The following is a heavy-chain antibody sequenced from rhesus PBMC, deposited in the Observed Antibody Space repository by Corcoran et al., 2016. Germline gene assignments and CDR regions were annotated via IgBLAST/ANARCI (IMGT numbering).Heavy chain of an antibody. V-gene: IGHV3S5*01. J-gene: IGHJ4*01. Sequence: EVQLVETGGGLVQPGGSLKLSCAASGFTFSSFGMSWVRQAPGKGLEWVSAISSGGYSTFYADSVKGRFTISRDNSKNTLSLQMNSLRAEDTAVYYCAKDWGYWGQGVLVTVSS. CDR1: GFTFSSFG. CDR2: ISSGGYST. D-gene: IGHD3-34*01. CDR3: AKDWGY.